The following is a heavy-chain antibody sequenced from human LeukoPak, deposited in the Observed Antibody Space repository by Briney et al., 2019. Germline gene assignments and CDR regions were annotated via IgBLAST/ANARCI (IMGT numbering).Heavy chain of an antibody. V-gene: IGHV3-30*02. D-gene: IGHD4-23*01. CDR2: IRYDGSNR. CDR3: AKEWQWQLLVVDS. Sequence: GVSLRLSCAASGFTFSSYGMHWVRQAAGKGLEWVAFIRYDGSNRYYADSLKGRFTISRDNSKHTLYLQMNSVRNEDTAVYYCAKEWQWQLLVVDSWGQGTLVTVSS. CDR1: GFTFSSYG. J-gene: IGHJ4*02.